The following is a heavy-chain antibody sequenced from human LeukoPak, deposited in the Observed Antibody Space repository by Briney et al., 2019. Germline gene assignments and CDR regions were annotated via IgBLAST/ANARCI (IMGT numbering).Heavy chain of an antibody. Sequence: ASETQSLTCTVSGGSVSSGSYYWGWIRQPPGKGLEWIGSIYYSGSTYYNPSLKSRVTISVDTSKNQFSLKLSSVTAADTAVYYCVGYYYDSSGYFWGQGTLVTVSS. CDR2: IYYSGST. CDR1: GGSVSSGSYY. J-gene: IGHJ4*02. V-gene: IGHV4-39*01. CDR3: VGYYYDSSGYF. D-gene: IGHD3-22*01.